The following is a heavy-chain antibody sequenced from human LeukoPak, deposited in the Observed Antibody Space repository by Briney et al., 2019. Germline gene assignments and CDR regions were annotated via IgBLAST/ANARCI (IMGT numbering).Heavy chain of an antibody. Sequence: PSETLSLTCTVSGGSISNKIYYWGWIRQPPGKGLEWIGSLSSSGSVYYNPSLKSRVTVSIDTSKNQFSLRLTSVIAADTAVYYCARHAVVDAYPRYFQHWGQGTLITVSS. V-gene: IGHV4-39*01. CDR3: ARHAVVDAYPRYFQH. CDR2: LSSSGSV. D-gene: IGHD5-12*01. CDR1: GGSISNKIYY. J-gene: IGHJ1*01.